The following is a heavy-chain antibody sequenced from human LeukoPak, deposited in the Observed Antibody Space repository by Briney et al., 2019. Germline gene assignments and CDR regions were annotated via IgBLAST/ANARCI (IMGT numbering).Heavy chain of an antibody. CDR1: GFTFSSYW. D-gene: IGHD1-26*01. J-gene: IGHJ4*02. Sequence: PGGSLRLSCAASGFTFSSYWMNWARQAPGKGLEWVASINHNGNVNYYVDSVKGRFTISRENAKNSLYLQMNNLRAEDTAVYYCARQMTPHGNFDYWGQGTLVTVSS. V-gene: IGHV3-7*03. CDR3: ARQMTPHGNFDY. CDR2: INHNGNVN.